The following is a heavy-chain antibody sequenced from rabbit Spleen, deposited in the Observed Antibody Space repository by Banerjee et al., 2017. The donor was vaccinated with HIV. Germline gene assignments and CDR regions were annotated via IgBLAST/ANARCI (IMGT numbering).Heavy chain of an antibody. V-gene: IGHV1S45*01. Sequence: QEQLEESGGDLVKPGASLTLTCTASGFSFSNNYVMCWVRQAPGKGLEWIAYIYPGFGLKNYANSVKGRFTISSDNAQNTVFLQMTSLTASDTATYFCARDTSSSFSSYGMDLWGPGTLVTVS. CDR3: ARDTSSSFSSYGMDL. CDR1: GFSFSNNYV. D-gene: IGHD1-1*01. CDR2: IYPGFGLK. J-gene: IGHJ6*01.